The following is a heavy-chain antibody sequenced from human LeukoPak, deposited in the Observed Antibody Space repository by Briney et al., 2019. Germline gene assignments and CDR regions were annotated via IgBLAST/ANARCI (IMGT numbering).Heavy chain of an antibody. CDR2: ISSSGSTI. Sequence: GGSLRLSCAASGFTFSSYEMNWVRQAPGKGLEWVSYISSSGSTIYYADSVKGRFTISRDNAKNSLCLQMNSLRAEDTAVYYCARDRTIGELVDYWGQGTLVTVSS. CDR3: ARDRTIGELVDY. J-gene: IGHJ4*02. V-gene: IGHV3-48*03. CDR1: GFTFSSYE. D-gene: IGHD3-10*01.